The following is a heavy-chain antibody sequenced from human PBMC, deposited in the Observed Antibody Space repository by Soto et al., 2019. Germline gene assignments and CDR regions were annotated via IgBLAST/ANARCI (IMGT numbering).Heavy chain of an antibody. Sequence: QLLESGGGLVQTGGSLRLSCTASGFTFSNYAMNWVRQAPGKGLEWVSGIRSSGESTYYADSVKGRLTISRDNSKNMLYLQITSLRAEDTAVYYCAKGGRRVLIPMDVWGQGTTVTLSS. CDR1: GFTFSNYA. V-gene: IGHV3-23*01. CDR3: AKGGRRVLIPMDV. CDR2: IRSSGEST. J-gene: IGHJ6*02. D-gene: IGHD2-8*01.